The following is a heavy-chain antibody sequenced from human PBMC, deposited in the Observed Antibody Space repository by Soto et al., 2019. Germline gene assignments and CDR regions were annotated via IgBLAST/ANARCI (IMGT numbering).Heavy chain of an antibody. J-gene: IGHJ4*02. V-gene: IGHV3-23*01. Sequence: EVQLLESGGGLVQPGGSLRLSCAASGFTFSSYAMSWVRQAPGKGLEWVSAISGSGGSTYYADSVKGRFTNSRDNSKNTLYLQMNSLRAEDTAVYYCAKDHSWNYYFDYWGQGTLVTVSS. D-gene: IGHD1-7*01. CDR3: AKDHSWNYYFDY. CDR1: GFTFSSYA. CDR2: ISGSGGST.